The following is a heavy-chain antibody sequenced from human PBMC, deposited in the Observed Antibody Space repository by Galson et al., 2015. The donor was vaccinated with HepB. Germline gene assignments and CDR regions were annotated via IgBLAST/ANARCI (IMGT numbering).Heavy chain of an antibody. CDR2: INPTGGST. Sequence: SVKVSCKASGYTFTTYYIHWVRQAPGQGLEWMGIINPTGGSTTYAQKFQDRVTMTRDTSTGTVYMEVSSLRSEDTAVYYCTRSRNLVVPGAHFDYWGQGTLVTVSS. CDR3: TRSRNLVVPGAHFDY. CDR1: GYTFTTYY. D-gene: IGHD6-19*01. J-gene: IGHJ4*02. V-gene: IGHV1-46*03.